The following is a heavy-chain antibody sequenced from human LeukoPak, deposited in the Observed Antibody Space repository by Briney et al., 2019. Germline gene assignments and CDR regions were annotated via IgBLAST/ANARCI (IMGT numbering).Heavy chain of an antibody. V-gene: IGHV4-38-2*02. CDR3: ASYWYNRIGYPISPDIAKIFDY. D-gene: IGHD1-1*01. J-gene: IGHJ4*02. CDR1: GYAISSGYY. Sequence: SETLSLTCTVSGYAISSGYYWGWIRQPPGKGLEWIGSIYYSGSTYYNPSLKSRVTISVDTSKNQFSLKLSSVTAADTAVYYCASYWYNRIGYPISPDIAKIFDYWGQGTLVTVSS. CDR2: IYYSGST.